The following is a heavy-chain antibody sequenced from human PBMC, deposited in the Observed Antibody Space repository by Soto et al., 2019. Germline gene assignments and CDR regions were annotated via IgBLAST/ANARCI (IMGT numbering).Heavy chain of an antibody. CDR3: AKDFDDSGYDFHPAFDI. V-gene: IGHV3-23*01. Sequence: GGSLRLSCAASGFTFSSYAMSWVRQAPGKGLEWVSAISGSGGSTYYADSVKGRFTISRDNSKNTLYLQMNSLRAEDTAVYYCAKDFDDSGYDFHPAFDIWGQGTMVTVSS. CDR2: ISGSGGST. D-gene: IGHD5-12*01. J-gene: IGHJ3*02. CDR1: GFTFSSYA.